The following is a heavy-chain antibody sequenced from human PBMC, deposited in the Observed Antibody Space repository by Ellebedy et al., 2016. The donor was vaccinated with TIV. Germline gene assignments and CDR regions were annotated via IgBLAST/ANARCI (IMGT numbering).Heavy chain of an antibody. CDR2: IIPIFGTA. Sequence: SVKVSXKASGYTFTSYAMHWVRQAPGQRLEWMGGIIPIFGTANYAQKFQGRVTITADESTSTAYMELRSLRSDDTAVYYCARSLEYSSSWDYWGQGTLVTVSS. J-gene: IGHJ4*02. CDR3: ARSLEYSSSWDY. V-gene: IGHV1-69*13. CDR1: GYTFTSYA. D-gene: IGHD6-6*01.